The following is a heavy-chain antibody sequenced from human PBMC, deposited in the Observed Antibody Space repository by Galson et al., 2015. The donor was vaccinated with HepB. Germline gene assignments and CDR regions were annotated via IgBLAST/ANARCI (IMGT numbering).Heavy chain of an antibody. Sequence: SLRLSCAPSGFTFVDYTVPWVRQAPGAGLEWVCLINSYGVSTYYGVSVKGRFTISSDNSQNYLYLQMNSLRTEDTALYYCAKDVDGGYYYFAMDVWGQGTTVTVSS. V-gene: IGHV3-43*01. CDR3: AKDVDGGYYYFAMDV. CDR1: GFTFVDYT. J-gene: IGHJ6*02. D-gene: IGHD3-10*01. CDR2: INSYGVST.